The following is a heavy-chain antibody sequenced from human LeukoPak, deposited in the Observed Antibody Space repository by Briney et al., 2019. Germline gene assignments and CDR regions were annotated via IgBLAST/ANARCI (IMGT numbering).Heavy chain of an antibody. Sequence: SETLSLTCSVSGGSISSNYWSWIRQPPGKGLEWIGYIYYSGSTNYNPSLKSRVTISVDTSKNQFSLKLSSVTAADTAVYYCAREGDSSGWYFDYWGQGTLVTVSS. CDR2: IYYSGST. D-gene: IGHD6-19*01. CDR3: AREGDSSGWYFDY. V-gene: IGHV4-59*01. CDR1: GGSISSNY. J-gene: IGHJ4*02.